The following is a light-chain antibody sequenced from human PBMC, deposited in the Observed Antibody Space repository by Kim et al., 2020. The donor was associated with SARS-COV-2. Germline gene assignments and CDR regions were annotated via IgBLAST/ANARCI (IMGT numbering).Light chain of an antibody. CDR2: YDN. V-gene: IGLV3-21*04. CDR3: QVWDSSSAHVV. Sequence: APGKRARITWGGKSIGGKRVHCYGQRQDQAPVVIIYYDNDRPAGIPERFSGSSSGNTATLTISRVEAGDEADYYCQVWDSSSAHVVFGGRTQLTVL. CDR1: SIGGKR. J-gene: IGLJ3*02.